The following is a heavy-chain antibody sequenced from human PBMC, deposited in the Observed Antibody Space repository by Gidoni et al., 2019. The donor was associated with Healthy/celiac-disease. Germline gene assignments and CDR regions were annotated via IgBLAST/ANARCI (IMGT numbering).Heavy chain of an antibody. CDR2: ISYDGSNK. Sequence: QVQLVESGGGVVQPGRSLRLSCAASGFTFSSYGMPWVRQALGKGLEWVAVISYDGSNKYYADSVKGRFTISRDNSKNTLYLQMNSLRAEDTAVYYCAKDLDDILTGYYYYYYYGMDVWGQGTTVTVSS. V-gene: IGHV3-30*18. D-gene: IGHD3-9*01. CDR3: AKDLDDILTGYYYYYYYGMDV. CDR1: GFTFSSYG. J-gene: IGHJ6*02.